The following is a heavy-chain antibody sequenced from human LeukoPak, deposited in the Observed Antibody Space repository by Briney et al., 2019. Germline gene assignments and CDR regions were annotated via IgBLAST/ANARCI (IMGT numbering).Heavy chain of an antibody. Sequence: SVTVSCKASKCAFNRYADSLVRQAPGHGLEWMGVIIPSFAKPNYAQKFEGRVTITAEESTTTVYMDVSNLRSVDTAVYYCGRGPGCRGGTCYHNYFDHWGQGTLLTVSS. CDR1: KCAFNRYA. D-gene: IGHD2-15*01. J-gene: IGHJ4*02. CDR3: GRGPGCRGGTCYHNYFDH. CDR2: IIPSFAKP. V-gene: IGHV1-69*13.